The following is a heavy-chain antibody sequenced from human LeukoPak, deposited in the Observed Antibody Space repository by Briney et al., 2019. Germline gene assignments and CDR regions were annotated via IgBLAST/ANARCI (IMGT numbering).Heavy chain of an antibody. CDR3: ARGPTISETGYFDF. CDR1: GGSFSRYY. Sequence: SETLSLTCAVYGGSFSRYYWSWIRQTPGKGLEWIAEIDHRGDTNYNPSVKSRVTISVDTSKNQFSLKVRSLSAADTAVYYCARGPTISETGYFDFWGQGTLVTVSS. J-gene: IGHJ4*03. CDR2: IDHRGDT. V-gene: IGHV4-34*01. D-gene: IGHD1-1*01.